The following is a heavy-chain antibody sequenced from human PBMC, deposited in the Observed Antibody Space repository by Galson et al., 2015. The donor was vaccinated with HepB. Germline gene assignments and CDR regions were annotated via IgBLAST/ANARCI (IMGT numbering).Heavy chain of an antibody. D-gene: IGHD3-3*01. J-gene: IGHJ4*02. Sequence: SVKVSCKASGYTFTSYAMNWVRQAPGQGLEWMGWINTNTGNPTYAQGFTGRFVFSLDTFVSTAYLQISSLKAEDTAVYYCAGDSGYDFWSGYRTRYYFDYWGQGTLV. V-gene: IGHV7-4-1*02. CDR2: INTNTGNP. CDR1: GYTFTSYA. CDR3: AGDSGYDFWSGYRTRYYFDY.